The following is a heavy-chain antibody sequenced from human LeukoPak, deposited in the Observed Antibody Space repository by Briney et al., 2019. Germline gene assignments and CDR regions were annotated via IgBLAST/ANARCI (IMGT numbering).Heavy chain of an antibody. CDR2: INPNSGDT. CDR1: EYTFTGYY. CDR3: ARDSVDGSGTYYNDSPDY. V-gene: IGHV1-2*02. J-gene: IGHJ4*02. D-gene: IGHD3-10*01. Sequence: GASVKVSCKASEYTFTGYYMHWVRQAPGQGLEWIGWINPNSGDTNYAQNLRGRVTMTTDPSTSTAYMELRSLRSDDTAVYYCARDSVDGSGTYYNDSPDYWGQGTLVTVSS.